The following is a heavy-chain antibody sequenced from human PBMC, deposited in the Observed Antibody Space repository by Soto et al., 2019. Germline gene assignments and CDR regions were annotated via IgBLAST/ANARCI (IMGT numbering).Heavy chain of an antibody. Sequence: SETLSLTCTVSGGSISSSSYYWGWIRQPPGKGLEWIGSIYYSGSTYYNPSLKSLVTISVDTSKNQFSLKLSSVTAADTAVYYCARCLIAAGGGWFDPWGQGTLVTVSS. CDR2: IYYSGST. CDR3: ARCLIAAGGGWFDP. J-gene: IGHJ5*02. V-gene: IGHV4-39*01. D-gene: IGHD6-13*01. CDR1: GGSISSSSYY.